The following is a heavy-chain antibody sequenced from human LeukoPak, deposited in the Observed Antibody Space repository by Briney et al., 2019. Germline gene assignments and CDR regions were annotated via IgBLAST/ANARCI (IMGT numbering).Heavy chain of an antibody. J-gene: IGHJ3*02. CDR2: INPNSGGT. CDR3: ARDPAASYYYDSSGYGDGGFDI. D-gene: IGHD3-22*01. Sequence: ASVKVSCKASGYTFTGYYMHWVRQAPGQGLEWMGWINPNSGGTNYAQKFQGRVTMTRDTSISTAYMELSRLRSDDTAVYYCARDPAASYYYDSSGYGDGGFDIWGQGTMVTVSS. CDR1: GYTFTGYY. V-gene: IGHV1-2*02.